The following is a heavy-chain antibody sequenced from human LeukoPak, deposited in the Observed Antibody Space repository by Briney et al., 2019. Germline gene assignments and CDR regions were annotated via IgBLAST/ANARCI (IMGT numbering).Heavy chain of an antibody. CDR3: THRRVAFGLEY. Sequence: SGPTLLQPTQTLALTFTFSGFSPGTSGGGVGWIRQHPEKALEWLTIKYWHEENQYNTYLKSRSTITEEKTKNQVVLTMTNMDPMDTATYYCTHRRVAFGLEYWGQGNLVTVSS. V-gene: IGHV2-5*01. CDR2: KYWHEEN. J-gene: IGHJ4*02. CDR1: GFSPGTSGGG. D-gene: IGHD3-3*01.